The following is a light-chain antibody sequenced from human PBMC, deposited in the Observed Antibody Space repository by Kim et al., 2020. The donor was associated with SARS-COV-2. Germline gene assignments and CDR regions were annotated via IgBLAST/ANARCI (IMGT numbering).Light chain of an antibody. J-gene: IGKJ5*01. CDR3: QQYNNWPPIT. CDR1: QSVSIN. Sequence: SPGESATLPCRASQSVSINLAWYQQKPGQAPRLLIYGATTRATGIPARFSGSGSGTEFTLTISSLQSEDFAVYSCQQYNNWPPITFGQGTRLEIK. V-gene: IGKV3-15*01. CDR2: GAT.